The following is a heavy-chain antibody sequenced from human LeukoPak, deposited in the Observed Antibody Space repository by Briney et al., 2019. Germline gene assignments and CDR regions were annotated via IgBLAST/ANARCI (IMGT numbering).Heavy chain of an antibody. D-gene: IGHD6-19*01. CDR1: GFTFSSYA. CDR2: INHSGST. Sequence: GSLRLSCAASGFTFSSYARSWIRQPPGKGLEWIGEINHSGSTNYNPSLKSRVTISVDTSKNQFSLKLSSVTAADTAVYYCARIYGSGWYPYYYYYGMDVWGQGTTVTVSS. CDR3: ARIYGSGWYPYYYYYGMDV. V-gene: IGHV4-34*01. J-gene: IGHJ6*02.